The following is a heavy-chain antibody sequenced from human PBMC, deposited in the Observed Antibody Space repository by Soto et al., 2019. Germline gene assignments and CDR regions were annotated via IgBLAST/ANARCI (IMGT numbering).Heavy chain of an antibody. J-gene: IGHJ6*02. CDR2: IYYSGST. CDR1: GGSVSSGSYY. Sequence: QVQLQESGPGLVKPSETLSLTCTVSGGSVSSGSYYWSWIRQPPGKGLEWIGYIYYSGSTNYNPSLKSRVTLSVDTSKNQFSLKLSSVTAADTAVYYCARGLSDHGDYVGGYYYSYGMDVWGQGTTVTVSS. D-gene: IGHD4-17*01. CDR3: ARGLSDHGDYVGGYYYSYGMDV. V-gene: IGHV4-61*01.